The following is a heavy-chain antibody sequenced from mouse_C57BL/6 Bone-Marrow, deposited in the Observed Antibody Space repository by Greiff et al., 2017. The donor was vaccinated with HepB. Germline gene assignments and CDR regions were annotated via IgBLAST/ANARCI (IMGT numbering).Heavy chain of an antibody. CDR2: ISSGGDYI. D-gene: IGHD1-1*01. Sequence: EVKLMESGAGLVKPGGSLKLSCAASGFTFSSYAMSWVRQTPEKRLEWVAYISSGGDYIYYADTVKGRFTISRDNARNTLYLQMSSLKSEDTAMYYCTSGLLWYFDVWGTGTTVTVSS. CDR3: TSGLLWYFDV. CDR1: GFTFSSYA. J-gene: IGHJ1*03. V-gene: IGHV5-9-1*02.